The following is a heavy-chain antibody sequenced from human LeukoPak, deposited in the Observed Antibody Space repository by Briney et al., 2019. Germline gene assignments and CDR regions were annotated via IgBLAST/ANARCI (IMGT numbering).Heavy chain of an antibody. CDR3: ASPSYYYGSGSYSPPFDY. J-gene: IGHJ4*02. D-gene: IGHD3-10*01. CDR1: GGSISSGGYY. Sequence: SETLSLTCTVSGGSISSGGYYWSWIRQHPGKGLEWIGYIYYSGSTYYNPSLKSRVTISVDTSKNQFSLKLSSVTAADTAVYYCASPSYYYGSGSYSPPFDYWGQGTLVTVSS. CDR2: IYYSGST. V-gene: IGHV4-31*03.